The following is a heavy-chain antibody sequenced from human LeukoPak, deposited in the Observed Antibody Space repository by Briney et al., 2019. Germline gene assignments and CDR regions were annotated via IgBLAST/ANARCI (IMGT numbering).Heavy chain of an antibody. D-gene: IGHD3-10*01. CDR2: IYPGDSDT. CDR3: ARDGSGSLDEGWFDP. Sequence: GESLKISCKGSGYSFTSYWIGWVRPMPGKGLEWMGIIYPGDSDTRYSPSFQGQVTISADKSISTAYLQWSSLKASDTAMYYCARDGSGSLDEGWFDPWGQGTLVTVSS. J-gene: IGHJ5*02. CDR1: GYSFTSYW. V-gene: IGHV5-51*01.